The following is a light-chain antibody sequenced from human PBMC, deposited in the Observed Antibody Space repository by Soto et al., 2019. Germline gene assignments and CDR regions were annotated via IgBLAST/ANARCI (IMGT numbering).Light chain of an antibody. CDR2: VNT. CDR1: SSNIGAGYD. CDR3: QSYDSSLRGAV. V-gene: IGLV1-40*01. J-gene: IGLJ2*01. Sequence: QSVLTQPPSVSVAPGQRVTISCSGSSSNIGAGYDVNGYRQLPGTAPRRVIYVNTNRPSGVPDRFSASKSGTSASLAITGVQVEDEADYYCQSYDSSLRGAVLGGGTQLTVL.